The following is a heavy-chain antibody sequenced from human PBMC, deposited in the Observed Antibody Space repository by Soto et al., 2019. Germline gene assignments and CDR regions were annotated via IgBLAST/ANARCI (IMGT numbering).Heavy chain of an antibody. CDR2: MNPDSGNT. CDR1: GYTFTSYD. CDR3: ARSVGGSNVNLDY. Sequence: ASVKVCCKASGYTFTSYDINWVRQATGQGPEWMGWMNPDSGNTGYVQKFQGRVTMTRNTAISTAYMELSSLRSEDTAVYYCARSVGGSNVNLDYWGQGTLVTVS. J-gene: IGHJ4*02. V-gene: IGHV1-8*01. D-gene: IGHD3-10*01.